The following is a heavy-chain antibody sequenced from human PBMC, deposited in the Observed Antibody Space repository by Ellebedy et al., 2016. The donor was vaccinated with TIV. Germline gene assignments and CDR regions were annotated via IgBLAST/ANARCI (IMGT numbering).Heavy chain of an antibody. Sequence: MPSETLSLTCAVYGGSFSGYYWSWIRQPPGKGLEGIGEINHSGSTNYNPSLKSRVTISVDTSKNQFSLKLSPVTAADTAVYYCARSYNSGGYFDYWGQGTLVTVSS. CDR3: ARSYNSGGYFDY. V-gene: IGHV4-34*01. J-gene: IGHJ4*02. D-gene: IGHD1-1*01. CDR2: INHSGST. CDR1: GGSFSGYY.